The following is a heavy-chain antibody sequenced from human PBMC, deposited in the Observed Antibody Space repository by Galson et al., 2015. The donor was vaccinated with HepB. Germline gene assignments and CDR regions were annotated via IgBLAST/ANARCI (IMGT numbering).Heavy chain of an antibody. CDR3: AREWGRFTWPFDS. V-gene: IGHV3-74*01. Sequence: SLRLSCAASGFTFSDYWMHWVRQAPGKGLVWVSRINGDGSTTNYADSVKGRFTISRDNAKNILYLQMNGLRAEDTAVYYCAREWGRFTWPFDSWGQGTLVTVSS. D-gene: IGHD3-16*01. CDR2: INGDGSTT. CDR1: GFTFSDYW. J-gene: IGHJ4*02.